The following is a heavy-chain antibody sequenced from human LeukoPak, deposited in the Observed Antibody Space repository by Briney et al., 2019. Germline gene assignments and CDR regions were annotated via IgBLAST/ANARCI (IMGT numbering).Heavy chain of an antibody. V-gene: IGHV3-7*01. CDR3: ARDSSGYYYVEDY. D-gene: IGHD3-22*01. CDR2: IKQDGSEK. CDR1: GFTFSSYW. J-gene: IGHJ4*02. Sequence: GGSLRVSCEASGFTFSSYWMGWVRQAPGKGLEWVANIKQDGSEKYYVDSVKGRFTISRDNAKNSLYLQMNSLRAEDTAVYYCARDSSGYYYVEDYWGQVTQVIVSS.